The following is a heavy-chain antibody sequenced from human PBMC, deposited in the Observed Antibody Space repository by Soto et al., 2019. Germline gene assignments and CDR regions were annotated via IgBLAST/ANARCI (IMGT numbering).Heavy chain of an antibody. CDR2: IYYRGTT. CDR1: GDSISSSNYY. V-gene: IGHV4-39*01. CDR3: ARRSPSYYDNSGFSHFDY. J-gene: IGHJ4*02. D-gene: IGHD3-22*01. Sequence: SETLSLTCTVSGDSISSSNYYWGWIRQPPGKGLEWIGSIYYRGTTYYNPSLKSRVTISVDTSKNQFSLKLSSVTATDTAVYYCARRSPSYYDNSGFSHFDYWGQGTLVTVSS.